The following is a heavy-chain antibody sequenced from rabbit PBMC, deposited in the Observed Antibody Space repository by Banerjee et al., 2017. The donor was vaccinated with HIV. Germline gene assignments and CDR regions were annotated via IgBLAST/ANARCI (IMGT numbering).Heavy chain of an antibody. CDR1: GFSFSSIYY. V-gene: IGHV1S40*01. D-gene: IGHD1-1*01. J-gene: IGHJ4*01. CDR3: ARSTSGYGGGHVPGNL. Sequence: QSLEESGGDLVKPGASLTLTCTASGFSFSSIYYMCWVRQAPGKGLEWIGCIYTGDGSTYYASWAKGRFTISKTSSTTVTLQMTSLTAADTATYFCARSTSGYGGGHVPGNLWGQGTLVTVS. CDR2: IYTGDGST.